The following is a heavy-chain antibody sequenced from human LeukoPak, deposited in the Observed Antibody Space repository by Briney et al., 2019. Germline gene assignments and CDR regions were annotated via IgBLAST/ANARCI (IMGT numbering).Heavy chain of an antibody. V-gene: IGHV4-34*01. CDR3: TREYGFMTTVFHAFDI. D-gene: IGHD4-17*01. CDR2: ISYSGSP. CDR1: GGSFSGYY. J-gene: IGHJ3*02. Sequence: SETLSLTCAVYGGSFSGYYWSWIRQPPGKGLEWIGSISYSGSPYYNSSLKSRVTISVDTSKNQFSLKLSSVTAADTAIYYCTREYGFMTTVFHAFDIWGQGTMVTVSS.